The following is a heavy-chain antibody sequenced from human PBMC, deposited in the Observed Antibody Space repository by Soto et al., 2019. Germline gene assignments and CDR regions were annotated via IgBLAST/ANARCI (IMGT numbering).Heavy chain of an antibody. CDR2: IWYDGSNK. J-gene: IGHJ4*02. V-gene: IGHV3-33*01. D-gene: IGHD6-13*01. Sequence: QVQLVESAGGVVQPGRSLRLSCAASGFTFSSYGMHWVRQAPGKGLEWVAVIWYDGSNKYYADSVKGRFTISRDNSKNTLYLQMNSLRAEDTAVYYCARDRIASAGTRYFDYWGQGTLVTVSS. CDR1: GFTFSSYG. CDR3: ARDRIASAGTRYFDY.